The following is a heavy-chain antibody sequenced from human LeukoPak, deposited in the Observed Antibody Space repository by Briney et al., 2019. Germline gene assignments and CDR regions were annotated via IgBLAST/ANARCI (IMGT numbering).Heavy chain of an antibody. D-gene: IGHD3-16*02. CDR2: INHSGST. CDR1: GGSFSGYY. CDR3: AGRESYYGYVWGSYRTNYFDY. J-gene: IGHJ4*02. Sequence: SETLSLTCAVYGGSFSGYYWSWIRQPPGKGLEWIGEINHSGSTNYNPSLKSRVTISVDTSKNQFSLKLSSVTAADTAVYYCAGRESYYGYVWGSYRTNYFDYWGQGTLVTVSS. V-gene: IGHV4-34*01.